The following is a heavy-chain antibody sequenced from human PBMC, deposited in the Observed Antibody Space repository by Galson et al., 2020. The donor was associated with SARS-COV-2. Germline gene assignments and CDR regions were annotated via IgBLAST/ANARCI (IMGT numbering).Heavy chain of an antibody. Sequence: GESLKISCAASGFTFSDYYMTWLRPAPGKGLEWISYISLPSSYIDYADSVKGRFTISRDNAQNSVYLQMNSLRAEDTAVYYCARQESSSWPPDYWGQGTLVTGSS. CDR1: GFTFSDYY. V-gene: IGHV3-11*06. CDR3: ARQESSSWPPDY. J-gene: IGHJ4*02. CDR2: ISLPSSYI. D-gene: IGHD6-13*01.